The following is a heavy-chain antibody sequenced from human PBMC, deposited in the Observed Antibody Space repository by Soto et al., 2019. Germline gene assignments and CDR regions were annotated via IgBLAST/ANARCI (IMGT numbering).Heavy chain of an antibody. D-gene: IGHD6-19*01. Sequence: GGSLRLSCAASGFTFSSYAMSWVRQAPGKGLEWVSAISGSGGSTYYADSVKGRFTISRDNSKNTLYLQMNSLRAEDTAVYYCAKDRRSSGWYPGILNWFDPWGQGTLVTVSS. CDR2: ISGSGGST. CDR1: GFTFSSYA. CDR3: AKDRRSSGWYPGILNWFDP. J-gene: IGHJ5*02. V-gene: IGHV3-23*01.